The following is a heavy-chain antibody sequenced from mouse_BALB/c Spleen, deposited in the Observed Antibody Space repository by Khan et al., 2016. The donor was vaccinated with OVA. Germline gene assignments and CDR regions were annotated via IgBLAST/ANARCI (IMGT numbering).Heavy chain of an antibody. J-gene: IGHJ4*01. D-gene: IGHD1-1*01. CDR3: ARPPYFSYTLDY. V-gene: IGHV9-3-1*01. CDR2: ITTYTGEP. CDR1: GYTFTNYG. Sequence: QIQLVQSGPELKKPGETVKISCKASGYTFTNYGMNWVKQSPGKALKWMGWITTYTGEPTYADDFKGRFAFSLETSASTAYLQINNLKNEDTATYFWARPPYFSYTLDYWGQGTSVTVSS.